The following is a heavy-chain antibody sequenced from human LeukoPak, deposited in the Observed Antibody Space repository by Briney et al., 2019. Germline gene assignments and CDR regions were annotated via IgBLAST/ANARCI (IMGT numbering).Heavy chain of an antibody. Sequence: SSETLSLTCNVSGYFISSGYYWGWIRQPPGKGLEWIGSIYHSGSTYYNPSLKSRVTMSIDTSKNQFSLKLISVTAADTAVYYCARDRGYWGQGTLVTVSS. CDR3: ARDRGY. CDR2: IYHSGST. J-gene: IGHJ4*02. CDR1: GYFISSGYY. V-gene: IGHV4-38-2*02. D-gene: IGHD3-10*01.